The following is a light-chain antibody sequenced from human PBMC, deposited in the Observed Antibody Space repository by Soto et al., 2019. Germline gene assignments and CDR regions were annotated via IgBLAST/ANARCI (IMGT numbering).Light chain of an antibody. Sequence: DIQMTQSPSTLSASVGDRVTITCRASQSISSWLAWYQQKPGKDPKLLIYDAYSLESGVPSRFSGSGSGTEFTLTISSLQPDDFATYYCQQYNSYSWTFGQGTKVEIK. CDR1: QSISSW. CDR3: QQYNSYSWT. CDR2: DAY. J-gene: IGKJ1*01. V-gene: IGKV1-5*01.